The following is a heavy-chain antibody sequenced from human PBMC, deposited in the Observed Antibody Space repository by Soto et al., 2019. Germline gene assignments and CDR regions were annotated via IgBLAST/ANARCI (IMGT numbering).Heavy chain of an antibody. D-gene: IGHD3-3*01. CDR3: ARKDLEWLSSYFDY. Sequence: GGSLRLSCAASGFTFSSYWMSWVRQAPGKGLEWVANIKQDGSEKYYVDSVKGRFTISRDNAKNSLYLQMNSLRAEDTAVYYCARKDLEWLSSYFDYWGQGTLVTVSS. J-gene: IGHJ4*02. CDR1: GFTFSSYW. CDR2: IKQDGSEK. V-gene: IGHV3-7*05.